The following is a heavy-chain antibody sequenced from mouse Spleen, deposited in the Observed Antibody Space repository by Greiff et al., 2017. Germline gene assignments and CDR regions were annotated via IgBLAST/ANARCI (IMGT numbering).Heavy chain of an antibody. CDR3: TRGGDYVIYAMDY. J-gene: IGHJ4*01. CDR2: IDPETGGT. D-gene: IGHD2-13*01. V-gene: IGHV1-15*01. Sequence: VKVVESGAELVRPGASVTLSCKASGYTFTDYEMHWVKQTPVHGLEWIGAIDPETGGTAYNQKFKGKAILTADKSSSTAYMELRSLTSEDSAVYYCTRGGDYVIYAMDYWGQGTSVTVSS. CDR1: GYTFTDYE.